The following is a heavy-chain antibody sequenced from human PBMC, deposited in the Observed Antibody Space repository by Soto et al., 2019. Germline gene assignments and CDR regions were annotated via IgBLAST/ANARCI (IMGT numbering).Heavy chain of an antibody. CDR1: GGTFSSYA. J-gene: IGHJ5*02. CDR2: IIPIFGTA. V-gene: IGHV1-69*06. CDR3: ANSQYYYDSSGYSPLNWFDP. Sequence: PRPQVKVSCKASGGTFSSYAISWVRQAPGQGLEWMGGIIPIFGTANYAQKFQGRVTITADKSTSTAYMELSSLRSEDTAVYYCANSQYYYDSSGYSPLNWFDPWGQGTLVTVSS. D-gene: IGHD3-22*01.